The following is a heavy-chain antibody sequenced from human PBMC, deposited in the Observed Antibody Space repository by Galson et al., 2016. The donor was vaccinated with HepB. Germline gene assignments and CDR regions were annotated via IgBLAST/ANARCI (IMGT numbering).Heavy chain of an antibody. Sequence: ETLSLTCTVSGDSISSDYWSWIRQPPGKGLEWIGYIYCSGSTNYIPSLKSRVTISVDTSNNQFSLKPNSVTAADTAVYYCARGDYDTRGYTMTFDYWGQGTLVTVFS. CDR1: GDSISSDY. D-gene: IGHD3-22*01. CDR3: ARGDYDTRGYTMTFDY. V-gene: IGHV4-59*01. CDR2: IYCSGST. J-gene: IGHJ4*02.